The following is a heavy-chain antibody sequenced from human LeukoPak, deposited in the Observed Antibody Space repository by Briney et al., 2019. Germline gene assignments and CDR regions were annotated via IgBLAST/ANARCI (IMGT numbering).Heavy chain of an antibody. CDR3: ARSIHDSSGYSVDY. V-gene: IGHV3-30-3*01. D-gene: IGHD3-22*01. CDR1: GFTFSSYA. Sequence: GGSLRLSCAASGFTFSSYAMHWVRQAPGKGLEWVAVISYDGSNKYYADSVKGRFTISRDNSKNTLYLQMNSLRAEDTAVYYCARSIHDSSGYSVDYWGQGTLVTVSS. J-gene: IGHJ4*02. CDR2: ISYDGSNK.